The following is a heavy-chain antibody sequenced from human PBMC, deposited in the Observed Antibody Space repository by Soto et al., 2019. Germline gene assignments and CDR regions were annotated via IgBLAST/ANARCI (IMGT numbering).Heavy chain of an antibody. D-gene: IGHD3-3*01. V-gene: IGHV3-30-3*01. CDR2: ISYDGSNK. CDR1: GLNFSSHA. CDR3: ARIYYDFWSAYFDY. J-gene: IGHJ4*02. Sequence: GGSLRLSCAASGLNFSSHALHWVRQAPGKGLEWVAVISYDGSNKYYADSVKGRFTTSRDNSKNTLYLLMNSLRAEDTAVYYCARIYYDFWSAYFDYWGQGTLVTVSS.